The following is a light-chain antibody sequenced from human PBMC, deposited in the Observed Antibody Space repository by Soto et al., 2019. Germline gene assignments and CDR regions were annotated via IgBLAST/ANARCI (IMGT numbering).Light chain of an antibody. CDR3: QQYYSTPHT. Sequence: DIVMTQSPDSLAVSLGERATINCKSSQSVLYSSNNKNYLAWYQQKPGQTPNLLIYWASTRESGVSDRFSGSGSGTDFTLTISSLQAEDVAVYYCQQYYSTPHTFGQGTRLEIK. CDR2: WAS. V-gene: IGKV4-1*01. J-gene: IGKJ2*01. CDR1: QSVLYSSNNKNY.